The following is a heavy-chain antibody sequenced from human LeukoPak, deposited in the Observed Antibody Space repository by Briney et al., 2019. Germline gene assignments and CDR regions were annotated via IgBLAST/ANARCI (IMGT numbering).Heavy chain of an antibody. Sequence: SETLSLTCTVSGDFITAYYWGWIRQPPGKGLEWIGSIYYSGSTYYNPSLKSRVTISVDTSKNQFSLKLSSVTAADTAVYYCARDCGGSFYYYYMDVWGKGTTVTVSS. V-gene: IGHV4-39*07. D-gene: IGHD3-16*01. J-gene: IGHJ6*03. CDR3: ARDCGGSFYYYYMDV. CDR1: GDFITAYY. CDR2: IYYSGST.